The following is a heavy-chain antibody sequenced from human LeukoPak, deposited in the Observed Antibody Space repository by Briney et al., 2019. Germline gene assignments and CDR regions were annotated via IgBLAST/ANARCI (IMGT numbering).Heavy chain of an antibody. CDR2: INPSGGST. CDR1: GYTFTSYY. J-gene: IGHJ4*02. Sequence: GASVKVSCKASGYTFTSYYMHWVRQAPGQGLEWMGIINPSGGSTTYAQKFQGRVTMTRDTSTSTVYMELSNLIFEDTAVYYCARDHEVQQQLANYFDYWGQGTLVTVSS. V-gene: IGHV1-46*01. CDR3: ARDHEVQQQLANYFDY. D-gene: IGHD6-13*01.